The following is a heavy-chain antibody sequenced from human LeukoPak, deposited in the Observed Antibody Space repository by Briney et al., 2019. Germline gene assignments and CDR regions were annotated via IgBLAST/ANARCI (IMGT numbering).Heavy chain of an antibody. J-gene: IGHJ5*01. D-gene: IGHD3-3*01. CDR2: IIPILRAP. Sequence: ASVKVSCKTFGGNFSTHPISWVRQAPGQGLEWVGGIIPILRAPQFAQKFQGRVIIYADDSTSTVYMEVTSLTCDDTAVYYCARGKYYDFMGFDSWGQGTLVIVSS. CDR1: GGNFSTHP. CDR3: ARGKYYDFMGFDS. V-gene: IGHV1-69*13.